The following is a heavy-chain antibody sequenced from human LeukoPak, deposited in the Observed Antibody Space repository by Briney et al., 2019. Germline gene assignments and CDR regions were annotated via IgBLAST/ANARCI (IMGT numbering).Heavy chain of an antibody. J-gene: IGHJ3*02. D-gene: IGHD1-26*01. V-gene: IGHV3-66*01. CDR2: IYSGGST. CDR1: GFTGSSNY. CDR3: ARDLGSYRRDAFDI. Sequence: GGPLRLSGAASGFTGSSNYMNWVRQAPGNGLEGGSVIYSGGSTYDADSVKGRFTTSRDNSKNTLYLQMNSLRAEDTAVYYCARDLGSYRRDAFDIWGQGTMVTVSS.